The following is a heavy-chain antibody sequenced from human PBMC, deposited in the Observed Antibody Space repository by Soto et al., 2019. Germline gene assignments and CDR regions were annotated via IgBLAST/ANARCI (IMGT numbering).Heavy chain of an antibody. J-gene: IGHJ4*02. CDR3: GRHWYGGNSMLDN. V-gene: IGHV3-33*01. CDR2: IWYDGNKK. D-gene: IGHD4-17*01. CDR1: GFTFSAFG. Sequence: WGSLRLSCAASGFTFSAFGMHWVRQAPGKGLEWVAVIWYDGNKKYYADSVKGRFTISRDNSKNTLYLQMNSLRVEDTAVYYCGRHWYGGNSMLDNWGQGMLVTVSS.